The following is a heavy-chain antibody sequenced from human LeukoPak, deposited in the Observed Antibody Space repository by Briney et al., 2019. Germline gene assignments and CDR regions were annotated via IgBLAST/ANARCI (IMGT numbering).Heavy chain of an antibody. V-gene: IGHV4-39*07. J-gene: IGHJ4*02. CDR2: IYYSGST. Sequence: SETLSLTCTVSGASITSTYYYWGWIRQPPGKGLEWIGSIYYSGSTYYNPSLKSRVTISVDTSKNQFSLKLSSVTAADTAVYYCARDIFRLSSDYWGQGTLVTVSS. D-gene: IGHD3-16*02. CDR3: ARDIFRLSSDY. CDR1: GASITSTYYY.